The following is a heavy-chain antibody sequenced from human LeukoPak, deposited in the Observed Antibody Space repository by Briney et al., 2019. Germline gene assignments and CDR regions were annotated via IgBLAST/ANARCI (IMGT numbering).Heavy chain of an antibody. J-gene: IGHJ4*02. CDR3: ARERADAIGAFDS. V-gene: IGHV3-30*04. CDR2: ISSDGNTK. Sequence: PGGSLRLSCEASGFTFNPHSINWVRQAPGQGLEWVAVISSDGNTKHYGDSLRGWFTISRDNSKNTLWLQMSSLRAEDTALYYCARERADAIGAFDSWGQGTLVTVSS. D-gene: IGHD2-21*01. CDR1: GFTFNPHS.